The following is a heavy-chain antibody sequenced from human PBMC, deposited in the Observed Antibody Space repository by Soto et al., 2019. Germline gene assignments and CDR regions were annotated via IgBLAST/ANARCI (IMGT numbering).Heavy chain of an antibody. CDR2: ITGNGAVT. CDR1: GLSFDNYA. J-gene: IGHJ3*01. D-gene: IGHD4-17*01. V-gene: IGHV3-23*01. CDR3: GKDPNGDYFGTFDF. Sequence: ELQFLESGGGVVRPGGSLRLSCVASGLSFDNYAMTWVRQSPGKGLEWLACITGNGAVTSYTDSVRGRFTISRDNSKNTLYLQMDSLRADDTAVYYCGKDPNGDYFGTFDFWGQGTTVTVSS.